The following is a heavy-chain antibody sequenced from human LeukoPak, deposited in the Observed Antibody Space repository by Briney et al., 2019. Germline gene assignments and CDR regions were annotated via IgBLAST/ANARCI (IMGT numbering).Heavy chain of an antibody. CDR1: GFSFSNYA. CDR3: ARDREVVTAIPGWFDP. CDR2: ISSSSSYK. V-gene: IGHV3-21*01. J-gene: IGHJ5*02. D-gene: IGHD2-21*02. Sequence: GGSLRLSCTASGFSFSNYAMSWVRQAPARGPEWVSSISSSSSYKYYADSVKGRFTISRDNAKNSLYLQMNSLRAEDTAVYYCARDREVVTAIPGWFDPWGQGTLATVSS.